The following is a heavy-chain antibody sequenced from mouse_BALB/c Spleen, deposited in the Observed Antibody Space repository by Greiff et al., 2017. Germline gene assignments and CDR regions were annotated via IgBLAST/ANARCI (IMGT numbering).Heavy chain of an antibody. CDR1: VFTFTDYY. CDR3: ARGSTTDY. J-gene: IGHJ2*01. D-gene: IGHD1-1*01. CDR2: IRNKANGYTT. V-gene: IGHV7-3*02. Sequence: EVQRVESGGGLVQPGGSLRLSCATSVFTFTDYYMSWVRQPPGKALEWLGFIRNKANGYTTEYSASVKGRFTISRDNSESIHYLQMNTLRAEDSATYYCARGSTTDYRGQGTTHPDST.